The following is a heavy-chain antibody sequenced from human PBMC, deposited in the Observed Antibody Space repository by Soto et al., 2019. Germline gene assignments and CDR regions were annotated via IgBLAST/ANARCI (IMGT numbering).Heavy chain of an antibody. CDR2: IIPMFGTA. CDR3: ARDIYFYDPTGWYFDL. Sequence: QVQLLQSGAEVKKPGSSVKVSCKASGDTFSSYAITWVRQAPGQGLEWMGGIIPMFGTADYAQKFQGRVTITADKSTNTVFMELSSLRSEDTAMYYCARDIYFYDPTGWYFDLWGRGTLVTVSS. D-gene: IGHD3-22*01. CDR1: GDTFSSYA. J-gene: IGHJ2*01. V-gene: IGHV1-69*14.